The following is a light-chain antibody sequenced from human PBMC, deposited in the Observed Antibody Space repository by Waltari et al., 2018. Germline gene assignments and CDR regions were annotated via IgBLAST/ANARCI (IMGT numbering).Light chain of an antibody. Sequence: DIVMTQSPDSLAVSLGERATINCKSSQSVLYSSNNKNYLAWYQQKPGQPPKLLIYWAATRESGVPYRFSGSGSGTDFTRTISSLQAEDVAVYYGQQYYSTLWTFGQGTKVEIK. V-gene: IGKV4-1*01. CDR2: WAA. CDR3: QQYYSTLWT. CDR1: QSVLYSSNNKNY. J-gene: IGKJ1*01.